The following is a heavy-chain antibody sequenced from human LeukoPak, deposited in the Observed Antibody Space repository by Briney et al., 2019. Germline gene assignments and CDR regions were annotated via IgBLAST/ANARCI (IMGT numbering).Heavy chain of an antibody. D-gene: IGHD1-26*01. V-gene: IGHV1-2*02. J-gene: IGHJ1*01. CDR1: GYTFTDYY. Sequence: GASVKVSCKASGYTFTDYYMHWVRQAPGQGLEWMGWINPNSGDTNYAQKFQGRVTVTRDTSISTAYMELSRLRSDDTAVYYCARGGFRGSYYEYFHHWGQGTLVSVSS. CDR3: ARGGFRGSYYEYFHH. CDR2: INPNSGDT.